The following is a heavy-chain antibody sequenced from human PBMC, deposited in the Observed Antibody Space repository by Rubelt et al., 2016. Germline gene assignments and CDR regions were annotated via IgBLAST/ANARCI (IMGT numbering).Heavy chain of an antibody. D-gene: IGHD2-15*01. Sequence: QVQLQESGPGLVKPSETLSLTCTVSGGSIIPYCWSWIRQPPGKGLEWIGYILYTGTTDYNPSLKDRVTISVDTSKIKFSLKLSSVSAADTAVYYCARLIIATHPDYWGQGTLVTVSS. CDR2: ILYTGTT. CDR1: GGSIIPYC. J-gene: IGHJ4*02. V-gene: IGHV4-59*01. CDR3: ARLIIATHPDY.